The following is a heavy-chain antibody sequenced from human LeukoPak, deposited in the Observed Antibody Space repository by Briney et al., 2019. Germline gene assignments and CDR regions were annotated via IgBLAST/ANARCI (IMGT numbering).Heavy chain of an antibody. CDR2: IIPILGIA. Sequence: SVKVSCEASGGTFSSYAIIWVRQAPGQGLEWMGRIIPILGIANYAQKFQGRVTITADKSTSTAYMELSSLRSEDTAVYYCATSIAARPVYYGMDVWGQGTTVTVSS. CDR1: GGTFSSYA. V-gene: IGHV1-69*04. CDR3: ATSIAARPVYYGMDV. J-gene: IGHJ6*02. D-gene: IGHD6-6*01.